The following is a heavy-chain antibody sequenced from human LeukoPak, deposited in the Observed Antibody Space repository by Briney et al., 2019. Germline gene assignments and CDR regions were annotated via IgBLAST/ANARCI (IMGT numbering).Heavy chain of an antibody. CDR3: ATRWDGSQHYFDY. D-gene: IGHD2-15*01. CDR1: GFRFSTYS. CDR2: IGISGSHI. Sequence: VGSLRLSCVASGFRFSTYSMNWVRQAPGKGLEWVAAIGISGSHIYYADSVKGRFTISRGNAEQSLYLQMNSLRVEDTATYYCATRWDGSQHYFDYWGQGPLGAVSS. V-gene: IGHV3-21*01. J-gene: IGHJ4*02.